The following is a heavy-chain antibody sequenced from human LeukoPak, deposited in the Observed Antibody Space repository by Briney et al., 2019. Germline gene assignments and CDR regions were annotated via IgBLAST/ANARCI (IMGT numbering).Heavy chain of an antibody. V-gene: IGHV3-23*01. Sequence: GGSLRLSCAASGFPFNTYSMDWVRQAPGKGLEWVSAISGNSDSTYYANSVKGRFTISRDNSKNTLYLQMNSLRAEDTAVYYCTVDRGAFDIWGQGTLATVSS. D-gene: IGHD5-12*01. J-gene: IGHJ3*02. CDR3: TVDRGAFDI. CDR1: GFPFNTYS. CDR2: ISGNSDST.